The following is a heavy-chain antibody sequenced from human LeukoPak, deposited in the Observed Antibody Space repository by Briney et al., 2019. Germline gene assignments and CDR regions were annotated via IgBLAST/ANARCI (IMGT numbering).Heavy chain of an antibody. CDR2: IWYDGSNK. D-gene: IGHD6-19*01. CDR1: GFTFSSYG. J-gene: IGHJ4*02. V-gene: IGHV3-33*01. CDR3: ASLPGIAVAGRERDFDY. Sequence: GGSLRLSCAASGFTFSSYGMHWVRQAPGKGLEWVAVIWYDGSNKYYADSVKGRFTISRDNSKNTLYLQMNSLRAEDTAVYYCASLPGIAVAGRERDFDYWGQGTLVTASS.